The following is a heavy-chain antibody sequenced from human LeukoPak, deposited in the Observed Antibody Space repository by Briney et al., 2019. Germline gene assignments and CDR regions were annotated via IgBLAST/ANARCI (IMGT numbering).Heavy chain of an antibody. Sequence: KPSETLSLTCAVYGGSFSGYYWSWIRQPPGKGLEWIGEINHSGSTNYNPSLKSRVTISVDTSKNQFSLKLSSVTAADTAVYYCARDAVAAAGSWDYWGQGTLVTVSS. CDR3: ARDAVAAAGSWDY. CDR1: GGSFSGYY. CDR2: INHSGST. V-gene: IGHV4-34*01. D-gene: IGHD6-13*01. J-gene: IGHJ4*02.